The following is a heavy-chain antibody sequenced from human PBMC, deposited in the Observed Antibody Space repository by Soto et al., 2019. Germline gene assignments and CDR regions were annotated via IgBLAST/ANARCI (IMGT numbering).Heavy chain of an antibody. V-gene: IGHV4-59*08. CDR3: ARRDGYYFDY. J-gene: IGHJ4*02. Sequence: SETLSLTCTVSGGSISSYYWSWIRQPPGKGLEWIGYIYYSGSTNYNPSLKSRVTISVDTSKNQLSLKLSSVTAADTAVYYCARRDGYYFDYWGQGTLVNVSS. CDR2: IYYSGST. CDR1: GGSISSYY.